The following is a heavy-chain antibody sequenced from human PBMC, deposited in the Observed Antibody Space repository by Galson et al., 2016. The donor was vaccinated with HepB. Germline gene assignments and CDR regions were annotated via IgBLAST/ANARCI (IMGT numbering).Heavy chain of an antibody. CDR2: ISARRDFI. V-gene: IGHV3-11*01. Sequence: SLRLSCAASGFIFSDYVMAWIRQTPGKGLECISYISARRDFIYEADSVEGRFIISRDNAQSSLSLQINSLRAEDTGVYYCVRGNDGFDVWGQGTTVTVSS. J-gene: IGHJ6*02. CDR3: VRGNDGFDV. CDR1: GFIFSDYV.